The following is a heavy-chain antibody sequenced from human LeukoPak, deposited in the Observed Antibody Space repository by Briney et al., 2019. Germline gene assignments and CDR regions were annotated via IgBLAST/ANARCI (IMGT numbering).Heavy chain of an antibody. V-gene: IGHV3-48*03. CDR3: TRVSWRGEIF. CDR1: GFTFSSYE. CDR2: ISRGGSPI. D-gene: IGHD3-3*01. Sequence: GGSLRLSCAASGFTFSSYEMNWVRQAPGKGLEWVSSISRGGSPIFYADSVRGRFTTSRDNAKKSLFLQMTSLRAEDTAVYYCTRVSWRGEIFWGQGTLVSVSS. J-gene: IGHJ4*02.